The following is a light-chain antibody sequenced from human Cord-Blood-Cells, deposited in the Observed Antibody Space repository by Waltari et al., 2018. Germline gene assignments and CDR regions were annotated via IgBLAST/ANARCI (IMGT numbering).Light chain of an antibody. CDR2: EVS. Sequence: QSSLTQPASVSRSPVQSMPISCTGTSSDVGSYILVSWYQQHPCKAPNLMIYEVSKRPSGVSNRFSGYKSGNTASLTIAGLQAEDEADYYCCSYAGSSTWVFGGGTKLTVL. V-gene: IGLV2-23*02. CDR1: SSDVGSYIL. J-gene: IGLJ3*02. CDR3: CSYAGSSTWV.